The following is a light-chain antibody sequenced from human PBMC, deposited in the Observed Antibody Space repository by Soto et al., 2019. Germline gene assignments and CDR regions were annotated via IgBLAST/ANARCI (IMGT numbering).Light chain of an antibody. CDR3: QQYDSYSWT. CDR2: EAS. CDR1: QSISTW. J-gene: IGKJ1*01. Sequence: DIQMTQSPSTLSASVGDRVIITCRASQSISTWLAWYQQKPGKAPKLLIYEASNLESGVPSRFSGSGSGTEFTLTISSLQPDDFATYYCQQYDSYSWTFGQGTKVDIK. V-gene: IGKV1-5*01.